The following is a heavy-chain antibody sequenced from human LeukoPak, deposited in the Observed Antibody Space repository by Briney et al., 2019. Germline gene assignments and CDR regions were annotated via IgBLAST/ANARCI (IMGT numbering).Heavy chain of an antibody. V-gene: IGHV1-69*05. CDR3: ARDRVEGKDEYFQH. Sequence: GASVKVSCKASGGTFSSNAISWVRQAPGQGLEWMGGIIPIFGTANYAQKFQGRVTISTDESTSTAYMELSSLRSEDTAVYYCARDRVEGKDEYFQHWGQGTLVTVSS. J-gene: IGHJ1*01. CDR1: GGTFSSNA. D-gene: IGHD5-24*01. CDR2: IIPIFGTA.